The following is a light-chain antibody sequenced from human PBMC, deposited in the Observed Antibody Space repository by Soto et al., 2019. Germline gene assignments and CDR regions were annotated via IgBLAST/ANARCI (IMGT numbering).Light chain of an antibody. V-gene: IGKV1-5*03. Sequence: DIQMTQSPATLSASVGDRVTITCRASQSVRSWLAWYQQKPGTAPKLLIYKASSLESGVPSRFSGSGSGTEFTLTISSLQPDDFATYYCQHGTFGQGTKVDI. CDR2: KAS. CDR1: QSVRSW. CDR3: QHGT. J-gene: IGKJ1*01.